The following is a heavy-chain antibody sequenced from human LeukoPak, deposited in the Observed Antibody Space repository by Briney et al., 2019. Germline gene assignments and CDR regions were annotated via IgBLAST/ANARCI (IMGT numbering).Heavy chain of an antibody. Sequence: GGSLRLSCAASGFTFSSYSMNWVRQAPGKGLEWVSSISSSSSYIYYAGSVKGRFTISRDNAKNSLYLQMNSLRAEDTAVYFCASLAYNWNYVDYWGQGTLVTVSS. CDR1: GFTFSSYS. D-gene: IGHD1-20*01. CDR2: ISSSSSYI. V-gene: IGHV3-21*01. CDR3: ASLAYNWNYVDY. J-gene: IGHJ4*02.